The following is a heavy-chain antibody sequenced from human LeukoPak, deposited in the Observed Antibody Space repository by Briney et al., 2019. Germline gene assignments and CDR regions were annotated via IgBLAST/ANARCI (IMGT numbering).Heavy chain of an antibody. J-gene: IGHJ4*02. D-gene: IGHD3-10*01. CDR2: ICYSGSS. V-gene: IGHV4-39*01. CDR1: GGSISSSSYN. Sequence: PSQTLSLTCTVSGGSISSSSYNWGWLRQPPGKGLEWIGSICYSGSSYYNPSLKSLVTISVDTSKKQFSLKLSSVTAATAAEYYCATLYGPGSNWGQGTLVTVSS. CDR3: ATLYGPGSN.